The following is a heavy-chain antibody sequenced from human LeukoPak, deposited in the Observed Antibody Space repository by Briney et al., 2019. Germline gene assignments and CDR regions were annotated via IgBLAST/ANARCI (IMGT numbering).Heavy chain of an antibody. D-gene: IGHD3-22*01. CDR1: GYTFTRYG. V-gene: IGHV1-18*01. CDR3: ARHESYYSDSSGCYFVY. CDR2: ITTHNGNT. J-gene: IGHJ4*02. Sequence: ASVNVSCKASGYTFTRYGISWVRQAPGQGLEWMGWITTHNGNTNYAQKLQGRVTMTTDTSTSTAYMEVRSLRSDDTAVYYCARHESYYSDSSGCYFVYWGQGTLVTVSS.